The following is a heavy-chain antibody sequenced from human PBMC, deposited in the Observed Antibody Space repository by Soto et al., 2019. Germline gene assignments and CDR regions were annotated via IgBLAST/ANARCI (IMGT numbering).Heavy chain of an antibody. V-gene: IGHV1-18*01. CDR1: GYTFTSYG. D-gene: IGHD2-8*01. CDR3: ARDNGVWYISFVYHYGMGV. Sequence: ASVKVSCRASGYTFTSYGISWVRKAPGQGLEWMGWISAYNGNTNYAQKLQGRVTMTTDTSTSTAYIQLRSLRSDDTAVYYCARDNGVWYISFVYHYGMGVRSQGTTVIVSS. CDR2: ISAYNGNT. J-gene: IGHJ6*02.